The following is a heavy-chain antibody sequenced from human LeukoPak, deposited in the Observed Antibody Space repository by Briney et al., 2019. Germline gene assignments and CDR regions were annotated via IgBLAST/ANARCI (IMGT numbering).Heavy chain of an antibody. Sequence: GASVRVSCKASGYTFTGYYMHWVRQGPGQGPEWMGVSNPSGGSTTNAQKFQGRVTMTRDTSTSTAYMELSSLRSEDTAIYYCARARGSGSYYGHDYYYYHYMDVWGKGTTVTVSS. CDR2: SNPSGGST. V-gene: IGHV1-46*01. CDR3: ARARGSGSYYGHDYYYYHYMDV. CDR1: GYTFTGYY. J-gene: IGHJ6*03. D-gene: IGHD3-10*01.